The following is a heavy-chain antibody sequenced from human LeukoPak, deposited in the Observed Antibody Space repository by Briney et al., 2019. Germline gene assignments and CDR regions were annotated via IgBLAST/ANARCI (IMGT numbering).Heavy chain of an antibody. Sequence: ASVKVSCKASGYTFASYYMHWVRQAPGQGLEWMGIINPSGGSTGYAQKFQGRVTMTRDMSMSTVYMELCSLRSEDTAVYYCATLGIDYYMDVWGKGTTVTVYS. CDR2: INPSGGST. CDR1: GYTFASYY. D-gene: IGHD7-27*01. J-gene: IGHJ6*03. V-gene: IGHV1-46*01. CDR3: ATLGIDYYMDV.